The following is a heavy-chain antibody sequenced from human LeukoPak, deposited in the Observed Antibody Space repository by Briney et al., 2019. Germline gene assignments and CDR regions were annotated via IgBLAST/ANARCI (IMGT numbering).Heavy chain of an antibody. CDR3: ARHSALHIVVVTATGNWFDP. CDR1: GGSISSYY. CDR2: IYTSGST. Sequence: SETLSLTCTVSGGSISSYYWSWIRQPAGKGLEWIGSIYTSGSTNYNPSLKSRVTMSVDTSKNQFSLKLSSVTAADTAVYYCARHSALHIVVVTATGNWFDPWGQGTLVTVSS. V-gene: IGHV4-4*07. J-gene: IGHJ5*02. D-gene: IGHD2-21*02.